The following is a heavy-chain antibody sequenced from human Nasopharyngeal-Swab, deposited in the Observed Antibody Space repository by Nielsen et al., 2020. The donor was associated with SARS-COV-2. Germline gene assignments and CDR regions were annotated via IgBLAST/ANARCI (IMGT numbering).Heavy chain of an antibody. D-gene: IGHD2-21*01. J-gene: IGHJ6*02. V-gene: IGHV3-53*01. Sequence: GGSLRLSCVVPGFSVSSSYMSWVRQAPGKGLEWVSVIYSGGTTYYADSVKGRFTISRDNSKNTLYLQMNSLRGEDTAMYYCARGDSFWGQGTTVTVSS. CDR3: ARGDSF. CDR1: GFSVSSSY. CDR2: IYSGGTT.